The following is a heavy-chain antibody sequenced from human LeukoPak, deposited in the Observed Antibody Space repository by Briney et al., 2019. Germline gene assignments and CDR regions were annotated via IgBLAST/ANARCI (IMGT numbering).Heavy chain of an antibody. CDR1: GYTFTSYG. CDR3: ARFRGSTSLYYYGLDV. D-gene: IGHD2-2*01. Sequence: GASVKVSCKASGYTFTSYGISWVRQAPGQGLEWMGWISTYNGNTNYAQKLQGRVTMTTDTSTSTAYMELRSLRSDDTAVYYCARFRGSTSLYYYGLDVWGQGTMVTVSS. CDR2: ISTYNGNT. J-gene: IGHJ6*02. V-gene: IGHV1-18*01.